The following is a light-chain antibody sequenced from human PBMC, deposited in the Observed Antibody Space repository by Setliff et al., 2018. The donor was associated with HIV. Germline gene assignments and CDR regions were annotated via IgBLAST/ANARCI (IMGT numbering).Light chain of an antibody. Sequence: QSALTQPASVSGSPGQSITISCTGTSSDVGAYNYVSWYQQHPGKAPKLMIYDVSKRPSGVSNRFSGSKSGNTASLTISGLQAEDEADYFCSSYTSGSIWVFGGGTKVTVL. V-gene: IGLV2-14*01. CDR2: DVS. CDR3: SSYTSGSIWV. J-gene: IGLJ3*02. CDR1: SSDVGAYNY.